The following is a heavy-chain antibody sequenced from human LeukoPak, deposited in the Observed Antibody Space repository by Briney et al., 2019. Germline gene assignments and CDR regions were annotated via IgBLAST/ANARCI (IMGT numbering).Heavy chain of an antibody. J-gene: IGHJ4*02. CDR2: INHSGVT. D-gene: IGHD6-13*01. Sequence: SETLSLTCAVSGGSLNGFYWNWIRQPPGKGLEWIGEINHSGVTNHNASLSSRLTISLDTSRNQISLKLSSVTAADTAVYYCASFNSHSSSWYYYYWGQGTLVTVSS. V-gene: IGHV4-34*01. CDR3: ASFNSHSSSWYYYY. CDR1: GGSLNGFY.